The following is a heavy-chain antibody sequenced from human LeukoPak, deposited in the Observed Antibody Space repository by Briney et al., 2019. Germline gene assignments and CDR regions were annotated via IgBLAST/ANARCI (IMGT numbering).Heavy chain of an antibody. CDR1: GGTFSSYA. CDR3: ARGDAVAGFFDY. CDR2: IIPIFGTA. D-gene: IGHD6-19*01. J-gene: IGHJ4*02. V-gene: IGHV1-69*13. Sequence: EASVKVSCKASGGTFSSYAISWVRQAPGQGLEWMGGIIPIFGTANYAQKFQGRVTITADESTSTAYMELSSLRSEDTAVYYCARGDAVAGFFDYWGQGTLVTVSS.